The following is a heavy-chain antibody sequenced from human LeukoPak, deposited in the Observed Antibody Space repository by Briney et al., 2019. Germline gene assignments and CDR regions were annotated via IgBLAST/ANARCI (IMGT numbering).Heavy chain of an antibody. CDR3: ARRYRYCSGGTCYSPFDC. Sequence: SDTLSLICSVSGGSIGRYHWNWIPQPPGRALEWIGYIYYSGPTNYNPTLKRRVTISVDTSKNQFSLKLSFVPAADTAVYYCARRYRYCSGGTCYSPFDCWGQGTLVTVSS. D-gene: IGHD2-15*01. CDR1: GGSIGRYH. CDR2: IYYSGPT. J-gene: IGHJ4*02. V-gene: IGHV4-59*08.